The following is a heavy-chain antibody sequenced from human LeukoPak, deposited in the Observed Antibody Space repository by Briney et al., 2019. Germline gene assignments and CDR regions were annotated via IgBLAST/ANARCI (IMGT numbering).Heavy chain of an antibody. CDR1: GGTLSSYA. CDR2: IIPIFGTA. J-gene: IGHJ4*02. V-gene: IGHV1-69*01. D-gene: IGHD2-2*01. CDR3: AREGYCSSTSCYQDY. Sequence: SVKVSCKASGGTLSSYAISWVRQAPGQGLEWMGGIIPIFGTANYAQKFQGRVTITADESTSTAYMELSSLRSEDTAVYYCAREGYCSSTSCYQDYWGQGTLVTVSS.